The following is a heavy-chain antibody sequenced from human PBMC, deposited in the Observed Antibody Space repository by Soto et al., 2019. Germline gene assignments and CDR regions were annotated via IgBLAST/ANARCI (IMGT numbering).Heavy chain of an antibody. CDR2: IYPGDSDT. D-gene: IGHD3-22*01. V-gene: IGHV5-51*01. J-gene: IGHJ4*02. CDR1: GYSFTSYW. Sequence: GESLKISCNGSGYSFTSYWIGWVRQVPGKGLEWMGIIYPGDSDTRYSPSFQGQVTISADKSISTAYLQWSSLKASDTAMYYCARDQYYDSSGYYFPVAIDYWGQGTLVTVSS. CDR3: ARDQYYDSSGYYFPVAIDY.